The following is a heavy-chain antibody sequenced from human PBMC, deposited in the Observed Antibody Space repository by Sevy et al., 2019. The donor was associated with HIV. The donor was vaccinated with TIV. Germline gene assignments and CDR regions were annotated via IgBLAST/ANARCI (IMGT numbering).Heavy chain of an antibody. CDR2: IYSGGST. D-gene: IGHD6-13*01. V-gene: IGHV3-66*01. J-gene: IGHJ6*02. Sequence: GRSLRLSCAASGFTVSSNYMSWVRQAPGKGLEWVSVIYSGGSTYYADSVKGRFTISRDNSKNTLFLQMNTLRAEDTAVYYCARGEIVAAGMFYQYYGMDVWGQGTTVTVSS. CDR3: ARGEIVAAGMFYQYYGMDV. CDR1: GFTVSSNY.